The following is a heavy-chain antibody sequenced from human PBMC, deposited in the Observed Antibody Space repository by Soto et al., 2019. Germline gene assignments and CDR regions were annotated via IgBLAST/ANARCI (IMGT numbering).Heavy chain of an antibody. V-gene: IGHV3-48*01. CDR2: ISSSSSTI. Sequence: EVQLVESGGGLVQPGGSLRLSCAASGFTFSSYSMNWVRQAPGKGLEWVSYISSSSSTIYYADSVKGRFPISRDNAKNSLYPHMTRLGSEPTAVYCCARDLTFGLFDHWGPGTLVTVSS. J-gene: IGHJ4*02. D-gene: IGHD3-10*01. CDR1: GFTFSSYS. CDR3: ARDLTFGLFDH.